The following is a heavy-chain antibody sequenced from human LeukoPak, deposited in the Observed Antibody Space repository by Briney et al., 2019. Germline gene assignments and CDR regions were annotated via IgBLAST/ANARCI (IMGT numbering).Heavy chain of an antibody. Sequence: SETLSLTCTVSGGSISSGGYYWSWIRQHPGKGLEWIGRIYYSGNTYYNPSLKSRVTISVDTSKNQFSLKLRSVIAADTAVYYCARHEDYYDSSGYFYDYWGQGTLVTVSS. V-gene: IGHV4-39*01. CDR2: IYYSGNT. J-gene: IGHJ4*02. CDR3: ARHEDYYDSSGYFYDY. CDR1: GGSISSGGYY. D-gene: IGHD3-22*01.